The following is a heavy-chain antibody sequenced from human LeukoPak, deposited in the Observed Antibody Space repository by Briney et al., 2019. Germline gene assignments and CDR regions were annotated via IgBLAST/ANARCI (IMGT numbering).Heavy chain of an antibody. CDR2: IIPIFGTA. CDR1: GGTFSSYA. CDR3: TRCSWDNSWGRRSFDL. Sequence: GASVKVSCKASGGTFSSYAISWVRQAPGQGLEWMGGIIPIFGTANYAQKFQGRVTITTDESTSTAYMELSSLRSEDTAVYYCTRCSWDNSWGRRSFDLWGRGTLVTVSS. D-gene: IGHD6-13*01. V-gene: IGHV1-69*05. J-gene: IGHJ2*01.